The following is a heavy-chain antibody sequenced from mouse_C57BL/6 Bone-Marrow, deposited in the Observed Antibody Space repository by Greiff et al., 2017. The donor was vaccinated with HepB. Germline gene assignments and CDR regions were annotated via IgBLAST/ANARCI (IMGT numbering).Heavy chain of an antibody. CDR1: GFNIKDDY. CDR2: IDPENGDT. V-gene: IGHV14-4*01. D-gene: IGHD3-2*02. CDR3: TKAAQAS. J-gene: IGHJ2*01. Sequence: EVQRVESGAELVRPGASVKLSCTASGFNIKDDYMHWVKQRPEQGLEWIGWIDPENGDTEYASKFQGKATITADTSSNTAYLQLSSLTSEDTAVYYCTKAAQASWGQGTTLTVSS.